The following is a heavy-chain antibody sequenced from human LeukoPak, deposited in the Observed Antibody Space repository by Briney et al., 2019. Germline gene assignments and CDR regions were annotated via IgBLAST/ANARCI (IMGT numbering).Heavy chain of an antibody. CDR2: IYYSGST. D-gene: IGHD3-3*01. CDR1: GGSISSGDCY. V-gene: IGHV4-30-4*08. Sequence: SQTLSLTCTVSGGSISSGDCYWSWIRQPPGKGLEWIGYIYYSGSTYYNPSLKSRVTISVDTSKNQFSLKLSSVTAADTAVYYCARELGPASRDITIFGVVIIGAFDIWGQGTMVTVSS. CDR3: ARELGPASRDITIFGVVIIGAFDI. J-gene: IGHJ3*02.